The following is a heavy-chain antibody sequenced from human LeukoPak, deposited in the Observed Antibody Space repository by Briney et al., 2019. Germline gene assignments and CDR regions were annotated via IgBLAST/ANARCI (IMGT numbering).Heavy chain of an antibody. CDR3: ARMYYDSSGYDHANFDY. CDR1: GGSISNGDHY. V-gene: IGHV4-31*03. D-gene: IGHD3-22*01. CDR2: IYYSGST. Sequence: PSETLSLTCTVSGGSISNGDHYWSWIRQHPGKGLEWIGYIYYSGSTYYNPSLKSRVTISVDTSKNQFSLKLSSVTAADTAVYYCARMYYDSSGYDHANFDYWGQGTLVTVSS. J-gene: IGHJ4*02.